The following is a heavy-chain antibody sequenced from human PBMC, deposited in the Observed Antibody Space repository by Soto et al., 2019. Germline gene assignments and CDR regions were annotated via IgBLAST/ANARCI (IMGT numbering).Heavy chain of an antibody. CDR3: VRGGNGSGSYLGSY. Sequence: EVQLVESGGGLAQPGGSLRLSCVASGFTFTTYWMSWVRQAPGKGLEWVANIRQDGGAQYYVDSVKGRFTISRDNDKTSVYLQTASLRAEDTTSYYWVRGGNGSGSYLGSYWGQGIMVTVSS. CDR2: IRQDGGAQ. CDR1: GFTFTTYW. J-gene: IGHJ4*02. D-gene: IGHD3-10*01. V-gene: IGHV3-7*01.